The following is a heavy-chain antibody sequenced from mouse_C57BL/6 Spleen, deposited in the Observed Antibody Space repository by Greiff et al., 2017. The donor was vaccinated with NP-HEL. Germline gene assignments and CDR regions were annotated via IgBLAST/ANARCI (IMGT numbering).Heavy chain of an antibody. CDR2: IDPANGDT. Sequence: EVQLQQSVAELVRPGASVQLSCPASGFNIKDDYMHWVKQRPEQGLEWIGWIDPANGDTEYASKFQGKAAITADTSSNTAYLQLSSLTSEDTAVYYCNTGGYDSYYFDYWGQGTTLTVSS. V-gene: IGHV14-4*01. J-gene: IGHJ2*01. D-gene: IGHD2-2*01. CDR3: NTGGYDSYYFDY. CDR1: GFNIKDDY.